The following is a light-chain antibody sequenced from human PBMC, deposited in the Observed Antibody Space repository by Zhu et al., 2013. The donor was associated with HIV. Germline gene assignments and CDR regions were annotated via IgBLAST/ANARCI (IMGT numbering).Light chain of an antibody. J-gene: IGLJ1*01. CDR3: AAWDDNLPGYV. CDR2: DNV. V-gene: IGLV1-44*01. CDR1: ASNIGSNA. Sequence: QSALTQPPSASGTPGQRVNISCSGTASNIGSNAVHWYRQVPGTAPKLLIFDNVHRPSGVPDRFSGSKSGTSASLAISGLRSDDEADYYCAAWDDNLPGYVFGTGTKVTVL.